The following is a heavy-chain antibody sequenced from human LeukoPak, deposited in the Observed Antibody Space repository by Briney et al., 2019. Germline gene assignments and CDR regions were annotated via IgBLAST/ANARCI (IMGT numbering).Heavy chain of an antibody. CDR1: VGSFSGYY. D-gene: IGHD2-2*01. Sequence: SETLSLTSAVYVGSFSGYYWRWIRQPPRKGLGWIWEINHSGSTNYNPSLNRRVTISVATSKNQFSLKLSSVTAADTAVYYGARSPIVVVPGARTGWFDPWGQGTLVTAS. V-gene: IGHV4-34*01. CDR3: ARSPIVVVPGARTGWFDP. CDR2: INHSGST. J-gene: IGHJ5*02.